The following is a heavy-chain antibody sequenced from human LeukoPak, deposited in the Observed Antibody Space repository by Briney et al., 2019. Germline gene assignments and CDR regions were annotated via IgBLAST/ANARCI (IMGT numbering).Heavy chain of an antibody. Sequence: SQTLSLTCAVSGGSLSSGGYSWSWIRQPPGKGLEWIGYIYQTGSTYYNPSLKSRVTISVDRSKNQFSLKLSSVTAADTAVYYCARAVGGYDFWSGSPHRVFDYWGQGTLVTVSS. CDR1: GGSLSSGGYS. V-gene: IGHV4-30-2*01. D-gene: IGHD3-3*01. CDR3: ARAVGGYDFWSGSPHRVFDY. J-gene: IGHJ4*02. CDR2: IYQTGST.